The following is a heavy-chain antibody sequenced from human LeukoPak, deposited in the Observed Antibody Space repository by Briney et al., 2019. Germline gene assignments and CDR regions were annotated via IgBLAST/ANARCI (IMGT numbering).Heavy chain of an antibody. D-gene: IGHD3-10*01. CDR1: GFTFSTYW. V-gene: IGHV3-7*03. J-gene: IGHJ6*04. CDR2: VKQDGREK. Sequence: AGGSLRLSCAASGFTFSTYWMSWVRQAPGKGLEWVANVKQDGREKYYVDSVKGRFTISGDNAKNSLYLQMNSLRAEDTAVYYCARVLGSGYFYGMDVWDKGTTVTVSS. CDR3: ARVLGSGYFYGMDV.